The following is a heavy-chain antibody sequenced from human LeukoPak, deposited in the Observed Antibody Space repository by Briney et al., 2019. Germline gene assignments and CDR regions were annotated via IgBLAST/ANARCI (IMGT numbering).Heavy chain of an antibody. D-gene: IGHD4-17*01. J-gene: IGHJ5*02. CDR3: ARHDYGDYFYWFDP. CDR1: GGSISSYY. V-gene: IGHV4-59*08. CDR2: IYYSGST. Sequence: SETLSLTCTVSGGSISSYYWSWIRQPPGKGLEWIGYIYYSGSTNYSPSLKSRVTISVDTSKNQFSLKLSSVTAADTAVYYCARHDYGDYFYWFDPWGQGTLVTVSS.